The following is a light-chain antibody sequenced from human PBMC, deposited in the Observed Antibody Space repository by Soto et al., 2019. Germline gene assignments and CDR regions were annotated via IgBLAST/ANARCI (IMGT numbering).Light chain of an antibody. CDR2: LAS. CDR1: QSLLYSSNNKNY. J-gene: IGKJ3*01. CDR3: QQYYDTPFT. V-gene: IGKV4-1*01. Sequence: DIVLTQSPDSLAVSLGERATINCKSSQSLLYSSNNKNYLAWFQQKPGQPPNLLIYLASIRESGVPDRFSGSGSGTDFTLTTSSLQAEDVAVYYCQQYYDTPFTFGPGTKVDIK.